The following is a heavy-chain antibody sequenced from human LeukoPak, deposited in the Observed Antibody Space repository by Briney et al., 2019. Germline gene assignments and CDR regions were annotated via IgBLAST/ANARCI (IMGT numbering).Heavy chain of an antibody. CDR2: LIPVLGMS. Sequence: ASVKVSCKSSGGSFSTYSVNWVRQAPGQGLEWMGRLIPVLGMSHYAPGFQGRVTLTADRSTNTAYMELDRLTSDDTAVYFCARDRGGGFDLAFFDHWGQGTLVTVSS. CDR3: ARDRGGGFDLAFFDH. D-gene: IGHD5-12*01. J-gene: IGHJ4*02. V-gene: IGHV1-69*04. CDR1: GGSFSTYS.